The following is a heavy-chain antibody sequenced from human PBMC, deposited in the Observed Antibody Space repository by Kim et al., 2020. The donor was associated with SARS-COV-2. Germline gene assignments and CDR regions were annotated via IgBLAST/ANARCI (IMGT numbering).Heavy chain of an antibody. CDR3: ARASYYYDSSGYTSDFDI. V-gene: IGHV3-48*03. Sequence: GGSLRLSCAASGFTFSSYEMNWVRQAPGKGLEWVSYISSSGSTIYYADSVKGRFTISRDNAKNSLYLQMNSLRAEDTAVYYCARASYYYDSSGYTSDFDIWGQGTMVTVSS. CDR2: ISSSGSTI. CDR1: GFTFSSYE. D-gene: IGHD3-22*01. J-gene: IGHJ3*02.